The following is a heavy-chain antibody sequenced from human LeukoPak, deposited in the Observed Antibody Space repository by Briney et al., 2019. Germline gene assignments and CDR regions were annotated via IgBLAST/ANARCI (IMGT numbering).Heavy chain of an antibody. V-gene: IGHV5-10-1*01. J-gene: IGHJ5*02. Sequence: GESLRISCKGSGYSFTSYWISWVRQMPGKGLEWMGRIDPSDSYTNYSSSFQGHVTISADKSISTAYLQWSSLKASDTAMYYCARHVVYYYGSGRHDPNWFGPWGQGTLVTVSS. CDR1: GYSFTSYW. CDR3: ARHVVYYYGSGRHDPNWFGP. CDR2: IDPSDSYT. D-gene: IGHD3-10*01.